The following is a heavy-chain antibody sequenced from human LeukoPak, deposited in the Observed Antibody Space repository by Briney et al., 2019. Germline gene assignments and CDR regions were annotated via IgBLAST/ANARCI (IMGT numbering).Heavy chain of an antibody. CDR1: GFTVSSNY. D-gene: IGHD7-27*01. V-gene: IGHV3-53*01. J-gene: IGHJ4*02. CDR2: IYSGGST. Sequence: GGSLRLSCAASGFTVSSNYMSWVRQAPGKGLEWVSVIYSGGSTYYADSVKARFSISRDNSKNSLYLQMNSLRVEDTAMYYCTKTGGPWDWGQGTLVTVSS. CDR3: TKTGGPWD.